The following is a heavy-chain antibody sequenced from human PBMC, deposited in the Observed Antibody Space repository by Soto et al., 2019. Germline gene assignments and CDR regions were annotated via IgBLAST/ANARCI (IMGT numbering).Heavy chain of an antibody. CDR3: ARGQQPVMNWLDP. D-gene: IGHD6-13*01. V-gene: IGHV1-2*04. Sequence: ASVKVSCKASGYTFTGYYMHWVRQAPGQGLEWMGWINPNSGGTNYAQKFQGWVTMTRDTSISTAYMELSRLRSDDTAVYYCARGQQPVMNWLDPWGQGTLVTVSS. J-gene: IGHJ5*02. CDR1: GYTFTGYY. CDR2: INPNSGGT.